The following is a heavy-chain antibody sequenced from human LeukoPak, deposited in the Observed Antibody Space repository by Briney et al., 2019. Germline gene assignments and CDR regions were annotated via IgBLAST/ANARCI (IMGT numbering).Heavy chain of an antibody. CDR1: GFTFNSYW. V-gene: IGHV3-74*01. D-gene: IGHD4-17*01. J-gene: IGHJ5*02. CDR2: INSDESRT. CDR3: ARGYGDWFDP. Sequence: GGSLRLSCAASGFTFNSYWMHWVRQAPGKGLVWVSRINSDESRTAYADSVKGRFSISRDNAKNTLYLQMNSLRADDTAVYYCARGYGDWFDPWGQGTLVTVSS.